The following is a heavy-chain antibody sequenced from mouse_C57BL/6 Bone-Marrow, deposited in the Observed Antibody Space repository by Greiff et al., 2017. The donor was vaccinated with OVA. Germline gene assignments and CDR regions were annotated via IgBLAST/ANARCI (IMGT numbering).Heavy chain of an antibody. J-gene: IGHJ4*01. CDR1: GYTFTDYY. V-gene: IGHV1-26*01. CDR2: INPNNGGT. CDR3: ARGRILVTTDYAMDY. Sequence: EVQLQQSGPELVKPGASVKISCKASGYTFTDYYMNWVKQSHGKSLEWIGDINPNNGGTSYNQKFKGKATLTVDKSSSTAYMELRSLTSEDSAVYYCARGRILVTTDYAMDYWGQGTSVTVSS. D-gene: IGHD2-10*02.